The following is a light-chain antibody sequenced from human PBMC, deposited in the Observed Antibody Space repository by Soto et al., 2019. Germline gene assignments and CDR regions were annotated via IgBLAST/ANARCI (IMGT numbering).Light chain of an antibody. CDR3: QTWGTGIRV. J-gene: IGLJ3*02. Sequence: QSVLTQSPSASASLGASVTLTCTLSSGHNTYAIAWHQQQPGKGPRYLMKLDSDGSHSKGDGIPDRFSGSSSGAERYLSISSLQSEDEADYYCQTWGTGIRVFGGGTKLTVL. V-gene: IGLV4-69*01. CDR1: SGHNTYA. CDR2: LDSDGSH.